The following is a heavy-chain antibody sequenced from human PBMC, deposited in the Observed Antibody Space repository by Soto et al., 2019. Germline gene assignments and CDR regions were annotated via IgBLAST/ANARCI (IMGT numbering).Heavy chain of an antibody. CDR2: INHSGST. Sequence: SETLSLTCAVYGGSFSGYYWSWIRQPPGKGLEWIGEINHSGSTNYNPSLKSRVTISVDTSKNQFSLKLSSVTAADTAVYYCARSLSAAIVGRNAFDIWGQGTMVTVSS. D-gene: IGHD3-16*02. V-gene: IGHV4-34*01. J-gene: IGHJ3*02. CDR1: GGSFSGYY. CDR3: ARSLSAAIVGRNAFDI.